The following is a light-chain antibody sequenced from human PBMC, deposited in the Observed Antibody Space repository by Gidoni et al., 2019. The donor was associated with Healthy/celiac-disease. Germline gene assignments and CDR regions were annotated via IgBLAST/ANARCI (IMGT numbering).Light chain of an antibody. CDR2: GAS. CDR1: QSVNSSY. J-gene: IGKJ2*01. Sequence: PGERVTLSCRASQSVNSSYLTWYQQKPGQAPRLLIYGASTRATGIPARFSGSGSGTDFTLTISSLQPEDFAVYYCQQDYNLPYTFGQGTKLEIK. V-gene: IGKV3D-7*01. CDR3: QQDYNLPYT.